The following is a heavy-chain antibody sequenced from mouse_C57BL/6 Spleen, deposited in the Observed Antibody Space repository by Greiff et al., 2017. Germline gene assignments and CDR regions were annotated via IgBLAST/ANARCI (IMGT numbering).Heavy chain of an antibody. Sequence: EVKVVESGPELVKPGASVKISCKASGYSFTDYNMNWVKQSNGKSLEWIGVINPNYGTTSYNQKFKGKATLTVDQSSSTAYMQLNSLTSEDSAVYYCAREDYYGSSPAWFAYWGQGTLVTVSA. CDR3: AREDYYGSSPAWFAY. D-gene: IGHD1-1*01. V-gene: IGHV1-39*01. CDR1: GYSFTDYN. CDR2: INPNYGTT. J-gene: IGHJ3*01.